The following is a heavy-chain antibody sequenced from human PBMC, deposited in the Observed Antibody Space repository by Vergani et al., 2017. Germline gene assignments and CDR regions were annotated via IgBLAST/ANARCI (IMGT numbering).Heavy chain of an antibody. CDR2: INTNIGTP. Sequence: QVQLVQSGSELKKPGASVQISCKTSGYTFSSYVINWVRQAPGRGLEWMGWINTNIGTPTYVQGFTGRFVFSLDSSVTTAFVQITSLKAEDTAVYYCARNGVGDYGNFDFWGQGTLVTVSS. J-gene: IGHJ4*02. CDR3: ARNGVGDYGNFDF. CDR1: GYTFSSYV. V-gene: IGHV7-4-1*02. D-gene: IGHD4-17*01.